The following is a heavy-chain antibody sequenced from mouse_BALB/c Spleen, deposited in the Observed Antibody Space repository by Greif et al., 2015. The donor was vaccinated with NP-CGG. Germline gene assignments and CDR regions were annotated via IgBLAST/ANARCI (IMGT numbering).Heavy chain of an antibody. CDR2: IHPNSGNT. CDR3: ASYYRYYFDY. V-gene: IGHV1S130*01. J-gene: IGHJ2*01. D-gene: IGHD2-14*01. Sequence: VQLQQSGSVLVRPGASVKLSCKASGYTFTSSWMHWAKQRPGQGLEWIGEIHPNSGNTNYNEKFKGKATLTVDTSSSTAYVDLSSLTSEGSAVYYCASYYRYYFDYWGQGTTLTVSS. CDR1: GYTFTSSW.